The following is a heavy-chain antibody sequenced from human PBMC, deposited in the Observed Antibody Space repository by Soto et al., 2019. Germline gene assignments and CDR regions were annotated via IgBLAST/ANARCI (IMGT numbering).Heavy chain of an antibody. CDR1: GGSITTGGYY. CDR3: ARTKCSGGSCYSWSLDY. J-gene: IGHJ4*02. Sequence: SSETLSLTCTVSGGSITTGGYYWSWIRQLPGKGLEWIGHRYYSESTYYNPSLKSRVSISLDTSKNQFSLKLSFVTAADTAMYYCARTKCSGGSCYSWSLDYWGQGTPVTVSS. CDR2: RYYSEST. V-gene: IGHV4-31*03. D-gene: IGHD2-15*01.